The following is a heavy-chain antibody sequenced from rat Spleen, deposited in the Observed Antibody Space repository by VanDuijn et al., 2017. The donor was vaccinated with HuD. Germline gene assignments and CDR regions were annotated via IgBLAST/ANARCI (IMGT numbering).Heavy chain of an antibody. CDR1: GFTFRNYG. D-gene: IGHD1-1*01. J-gene: IGHJ2*01. Sequence: EVQLVESGGGLVQPGRSLKLSCAASGFTFRNYGMHWIRQAPAKGLEWVATISHDGRSSYYRDSVKGRLIISRDNAKSSLYLQMNSLRSEDTATYYCTRGGNYDFDYWGQGVMVTVSS. CDR2: ISHDGRSS. CDR3: TRGGNYDFDY. V-gene: IGHV5-19*01.